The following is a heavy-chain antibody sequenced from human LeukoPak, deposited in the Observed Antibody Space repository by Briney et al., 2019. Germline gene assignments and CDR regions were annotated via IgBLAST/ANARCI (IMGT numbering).Heavy chain of an antibody. Sequence: PSETLSLTLTGSGGYISSSSYYWGWIHQPQRKGLEWIGSIYHSGSNYYNRSLKSRVTIIVATTYIQIALQLSSVPDADTAVYYCARRAISGSSFDYWGQGTLVTVSS. J-gene: IGHJ4*02. V-gene: IGHV4-39*01. CDR3: ARRAISGSSFDY. D-gene: IGHD1-26*01. CDR1: GGYISSSSYY. CDR2: IYHSGSN.